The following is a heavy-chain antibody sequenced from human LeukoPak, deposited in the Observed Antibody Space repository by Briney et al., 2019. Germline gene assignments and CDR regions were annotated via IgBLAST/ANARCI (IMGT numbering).Heavy chain of an antibody. CDR1: GFTFSSYA. CDR3: AKTRPLDSSSWSHGDY. V-gene: IGHV3-23*01. J-gene: IGHJ4*02. Sequence: GGSLRLSCAASGFTFSSYAMSWVRKAPGKGLEWVSAISGSGDSTYYGDSVKGRFTISRDNSKNTLYLQMNSLRAEDTAVYYCAKTRPLDSSSWSHGDYWGQGTLVTVSS. CDR2: ISGSGDST. D-gene: IGHD6-13*01.